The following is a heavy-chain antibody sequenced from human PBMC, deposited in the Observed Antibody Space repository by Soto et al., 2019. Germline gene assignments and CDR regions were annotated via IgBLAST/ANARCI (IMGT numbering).Heavy chain of an antibody. J-gene: IGHJ3*02. CDR1: GGTFSSYA. D-gene: IGHD3-3*01. V-gene: IGHV1-69*06. CDR2: IIPIFGTA. Sequence: SVKVSCKASGGTFSSYAIIWVRQAPGQGLEWMGGIIPIFGTANYAQKFQGRVTITADKSTSTAYMELSSLRSEDTAVYYCARSWGITIFGVVTDSGAFDIWGQGTMVTVSS. CDR3: ARSWGITIFGVVTDSGAFDI.